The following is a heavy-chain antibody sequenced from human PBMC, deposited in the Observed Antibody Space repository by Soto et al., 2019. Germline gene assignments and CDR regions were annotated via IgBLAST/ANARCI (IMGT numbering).Heavy chain of an antibody. CDR3: ARDLPPYGYDSSHPFDY. CDR1: GYIFSSYG. CDR2: VSPYNGNT. V-gene: IGHV1-18*01. D-gene: IGHD3-22*01. J-gene: IGHJ4*02. Sequence: ASVKVSCKASGYIFSSYGITWVRQAPGQGPEWMGWVSPYNGNTYYAQKLQGRVTMTTDTLTSTASMELRSLRSDDTAVYYCARDLPPYGYDSSHPFDYWGQGTLVTVSS.